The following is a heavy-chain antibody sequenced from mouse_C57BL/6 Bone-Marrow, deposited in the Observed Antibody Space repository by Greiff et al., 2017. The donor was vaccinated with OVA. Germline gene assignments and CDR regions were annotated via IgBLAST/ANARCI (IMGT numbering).Heavy chain of an antibody. Sequence: VQVVESGAELVRPGASVKLSCKASGYTFTDYYINWVKQRPGQGLEWIARIYPGSGNTYYNEKFKGKATLTAEKSSSTAYMQLSSLTSEDSAVYYCARGTGPWFAYWGQGTLVTVSA. V-gene: IGHV1-76*01. CDR2: IYPGSGNT. CDR1: GYTFTDYY. D-gene: IGHD3-3*01. J-gene: IGHJ3*01. CDR3: ARGTGPWFAY.